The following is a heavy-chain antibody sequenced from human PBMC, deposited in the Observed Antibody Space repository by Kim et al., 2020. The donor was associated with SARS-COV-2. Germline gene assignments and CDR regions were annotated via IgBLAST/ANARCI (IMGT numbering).Heavy chain of an antibody. CDR2: ILSSGSTV. Sequence: GRSLRLSCASSGFTFSDHAVSWVRQTPEKGLEWVSTILSSGSTVYYADSVKGRFTISRDNSKNTAFLQMNGLRIEDTALYYCVRGSRFIDYWGQGTLVTVSS. V-gene: IGHV3-23*01. J-gene: IGHJ4*02. CDR1: GFTFSDHA. CDR3: VRGSRFIDY. D-gene: IGHD3-16*01.